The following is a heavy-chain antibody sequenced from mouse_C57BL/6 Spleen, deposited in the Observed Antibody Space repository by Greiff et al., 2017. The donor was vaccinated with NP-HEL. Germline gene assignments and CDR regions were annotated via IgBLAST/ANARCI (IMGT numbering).Heavy chain of an antibody. CDR1: GFTFSSYG. J-gene: IGHJ4*01. V-gene: IGHV5-6*01. CDR2: ISSGGSYT. CDR3: ARHGGNSYYYAMDY. D-gene: IGHD2-1*01. Sequence: EVQLQESGGDLVKPGGSLKLSCAASGFTFSSYGMSWVRQTPDKRLEWVATISSGGSYTYYPASVKGRFTISRDNAKNTLYLQMSSLKSEDTAMYYCARHGGNSYYYAMDYWGQGTSVTVSS.